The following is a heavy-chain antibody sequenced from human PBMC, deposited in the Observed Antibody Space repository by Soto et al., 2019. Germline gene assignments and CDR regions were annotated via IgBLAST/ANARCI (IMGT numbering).Heavy chain of an antibody. Sequence: PWQSMRISWSGSGYSFTSYWSGWVRQMHGKGLEWMGIIYPGDSDTRYSPSFQGQVTISTDKSISTAYLQWSSLKASDTAMYYCARPFRGYYDSSGQYYFDYWGQGTLVTVSS. CDR3: ARPFRGYYDSSGQYYFDY. CDR2: IYPGDSDT. J-gene: IGHJ4*02. CDR1: GYSFTSYW. V-gene: IGHV5-51*01. D-gene: IGHD3-22*01.